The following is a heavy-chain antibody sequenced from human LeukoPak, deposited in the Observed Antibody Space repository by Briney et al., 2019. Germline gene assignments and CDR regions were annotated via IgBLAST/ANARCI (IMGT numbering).Heavy chain of an antibody. J-gene: IGHJ4*02. CDR1: GYTFTGYY. CDR2: IIPILGIA. CDR3: ARADGYNSYQDRI. V-gene: IGHV1-69*04. D-gene: IGHD5-24*01. Sequence: SVKVSCKASGYTFTGYYMHWVRQAPGQGLEWMGRIIPILGIANYAQKFQGRVTITADKSTSTAYMELSSLRSEDTAVYYCARADGYNSYQDRIWGQGTLVTVSS.